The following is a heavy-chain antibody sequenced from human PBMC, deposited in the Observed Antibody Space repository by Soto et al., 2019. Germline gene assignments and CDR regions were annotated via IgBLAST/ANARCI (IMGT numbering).Heavy chain of an antibody. CDR3: ARDIVVAGTLDWFDP. Sequence: QVQLGDSGGGVVQPGRSLRLSCVGSGFTFSVYAMHWVRQAPGKGLEWVAVVSYDGNNQYYADSVKGRFTISRDNSKHEQYLQMKSLRSEDTDVYYCARDIVVAGTLDWFDPWGQGTLVTVSS. D-gene: IGHD6-19*01. CDR2: VSYDGNNQ. V-gene: IGHV3-30-3*01. CDR1: GFTFSVYA. J-gene: IGHJ5*02.